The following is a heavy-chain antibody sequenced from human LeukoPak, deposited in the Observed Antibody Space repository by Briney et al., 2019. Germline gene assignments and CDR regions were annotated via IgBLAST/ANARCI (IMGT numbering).Heavy chain of an antibody. CDR1: GYTFTTYA. J-gene: IGHJ4*02. V-gene: IGHV1-18*01. D-gene: IGHD6-13*01. CDR2: ISAYNGNT. Sequence: ASVKVSCKASGYTFTTYAISWVRQAPGQGLEWMGWISAYNGNTSYAQKLQGRVIMTTDTSTSTAYMELRSLTSDDTAVYYCATPAPTAAPGTFLPLDYWGQGTLVTVSS. CDR3: ATPAPTAAPGTFLPLDY.